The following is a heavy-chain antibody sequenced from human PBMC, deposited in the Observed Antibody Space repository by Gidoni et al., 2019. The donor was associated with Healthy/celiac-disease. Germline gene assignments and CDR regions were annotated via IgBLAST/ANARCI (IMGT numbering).Heavy chain of an antibody. CDR2: IYHGGST. CDR3: ARDQWLAVDFDY. Sequence: QVQLQESGPGLVKPSETLSLTCTVSGYSISSGYYWGWIRQPPGKGLEWIGSIYHGGSTYYNPSLKSRVTISVDTSKNQFSLKLSSVTAADTAVYYCARDQWLAVDFDYWGQGTLVTVSS. CDR1: GYSISSGYY. V-gene: IGHV4-38-2*02. J-gene: IGHJ4*02. D-gene: IGHD3-22*01.